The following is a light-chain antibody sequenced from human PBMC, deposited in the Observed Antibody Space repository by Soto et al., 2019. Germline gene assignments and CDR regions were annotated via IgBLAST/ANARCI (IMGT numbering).Light chain of an antibody. Sequence: ELVLTQSPGPLSLSPGERATLSCRASQSVSSSYLDRYQQKPGQAPRLLIYVASSRSTGIPDRFRGSGSGTDFTLTISRLEPEDFAVYYCQQDDSSTYTFGQGTKLDIK. J-gene: IGKJ2*01. CDR2: VAS. V-gene: IGKV3-20*01. CDR3: QQDDSSTYT. CDR1: QSVSSSY.